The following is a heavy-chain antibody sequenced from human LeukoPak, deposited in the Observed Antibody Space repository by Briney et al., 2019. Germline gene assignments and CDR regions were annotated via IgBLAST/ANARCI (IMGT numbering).Heavy chain of an antibody. D-gene: IGHD6-13*01. CDR2: IYYSGST. V-gene: IGHV4-39*01. J-gene: IGHJ4*02. Sequence: PSETLSLTCTVSGGSISSRSYYWGWVRQPPGKGLEWIGSIYYSGSTYYNPSLKSRVTISVETSKNQFSLKLSSVTAGETAVYYCARHPYSSSFFEYWGQGTLVTVSS. CDR1: GGSISSRSYY. CDR3: ARHPYSSSFFEY.